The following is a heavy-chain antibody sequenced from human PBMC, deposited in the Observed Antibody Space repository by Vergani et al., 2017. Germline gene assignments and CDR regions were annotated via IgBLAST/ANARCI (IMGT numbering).Heavy chain of an antibody. J-gene: IGHJ6*01. CDR1: GFTFSSYG. D-gene: IGHD5-18*01. CDR3: ARAKDTAMVTWYYGMDV. V-gene: IGHV3-30*02. CDR2: IRYDGSNK. Sequence: QVQLVESGGGVVQPGGSLRLSCAASGFTFSSYGMHWVRQAPGKGLEWVAFIRYDGSNKYYADSVKGRFTISRDNSKNTLYLQMNSLRAEDTAVYYCARAKDTAMVTWYYGMDVWGQGTTVTVSS.